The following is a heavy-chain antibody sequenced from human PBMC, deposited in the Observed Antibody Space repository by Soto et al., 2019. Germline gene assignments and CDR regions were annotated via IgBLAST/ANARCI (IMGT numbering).Heavy chain of an antibody. CDR3: ARDQLWFGDFNTWGMDV. Sequence: QVQLQESGPGLVKPSGTLSLTCAVSGGSISSSNWWSWVRQPPGKGLEWIGEIYHSGSTNYNPSLKSRVTISVDKSTNQFSLQLSSVTAADTAVHYCARDQLWFGDFNTWGMDVWGQGTTVTVSS. D-gene: IGHD3-10*01. V-gene: IGHV4-4*02. CDR1: GGSISSSNW. CDR2: IYHSGST. J-gene: IGHJ6*02.